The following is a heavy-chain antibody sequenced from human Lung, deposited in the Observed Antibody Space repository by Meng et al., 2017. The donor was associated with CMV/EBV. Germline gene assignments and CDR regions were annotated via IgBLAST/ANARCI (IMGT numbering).Heavy chain of an antibody. D-gene: IGHD6-13*01. V-gene: IGHV4-34*01. Sequence: QVQLQQWGAGLLKPSATPSFTCAVYGGSFSGYYWSWIRQPPGKGLEWIGEINHSGSTNYNPSLKSRVTISVDTSKNQFSLKLSSVTAADTAVYYCARASARVAAAGRRDLRYWGQGTLVTVSS. CDR1: GGSFSGYY. CDR2: INHSGST. J-gene: IGHJ4*02. CDR3: ARASARVAAAGRRDLRY.